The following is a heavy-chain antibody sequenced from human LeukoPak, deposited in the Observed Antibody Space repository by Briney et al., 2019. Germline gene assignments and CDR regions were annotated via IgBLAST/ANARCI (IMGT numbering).Heavy chain of an antibody. CDR2: IYSSGTT. J-gene: IGHJ4*02. Sequence: SETLSLTCTVCGASISNTNYQWAWIRQPPGKGLEWSGSIYSSGTTYYNPSLKSRVTMSLDTSKNQFSLKLTSVTAADTSFYYYASRRIAPAGHEFDYWGQGALVTVSS. CDR3: ASRRIAPAGHEFDY. CDR1: GASISNTNYQ. D-gene: IGHD6-13*01. V-gene: IGHV4-39*01.